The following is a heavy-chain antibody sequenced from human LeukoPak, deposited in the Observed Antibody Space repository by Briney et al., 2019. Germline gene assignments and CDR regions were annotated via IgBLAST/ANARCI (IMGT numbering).Heavy chain of an antibody. CDR2: IRYDGSNK. CDR3: AKEGWYSSSSLFDY. V-gene: IGHV3-30*02. CDR1: GFTFSSYG. Sequence: GGSLRLSCAASGFTFSSYGMHWVRQAPGKGLEWVAFIRYDGSNKYYADSVKGRFTISRDNSKNTLYLQMNSLRAEDTAVYYCAKEGWYSSSSLFDYWGQGTPVTVSS. D-gene: IGHD6-6*01. J-gene: IGHJ4*02.